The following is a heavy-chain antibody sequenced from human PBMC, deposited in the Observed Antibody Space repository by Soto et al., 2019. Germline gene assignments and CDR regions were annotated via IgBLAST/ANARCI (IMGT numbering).Heavy chain of an antibody. CDR1: GYSFTSYD. CDR3: ATRAPITISGVVYYYYYGMDV. CDR2: MNPNSGNT. Sequence: ASVKVSCKASGYSFTSYDINWVRQATGRGLESMGWMNPNSGNTGYAQKFQGRVTMTEDTSTDTAYMELSSLRSEDTAVYYCATRAPITISGVVYYYYYGMDVWGQGTTVTVSS. D-gene: IGHD3-3*01. V-gene: IGHV1-8*01. J-gene: IGHJ6*02.